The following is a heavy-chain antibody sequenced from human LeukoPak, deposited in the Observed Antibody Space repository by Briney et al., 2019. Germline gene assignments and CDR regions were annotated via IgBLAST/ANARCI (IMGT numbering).Heavy chain of an antibody. J-gene: IGHJ4*02. CDR2: IIPILGIA. Sequence: ASVKVSCKASGGTFSSYAISWVQQAPGQGLEWMGRIIPILGIANYAQKFQGRVTITADKSTSTAYMELSSLRSEDTAVYYCAREGSGYEPSYDYWGQGTLVTVSS. V-gene: IGHV1-69*04. CDR3: AREGSGYEPSYDY. CDR1: GGTFSSYA. D-gene: IGHD5-12*01.